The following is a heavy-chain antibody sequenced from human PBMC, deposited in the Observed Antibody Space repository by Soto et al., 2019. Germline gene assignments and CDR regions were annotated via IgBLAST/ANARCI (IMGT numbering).Heavy chain of an antibody. D-gene: IGHD6-13*01. J-gene: IGHJ5*02. Sequence: EVQLVQSGAEVKKPGESLKISCKGSGYSFTSYWIGWVRQMPGKGLEWMGIIYPGDSDTRYSPSFQGQVTISADKSISTAYLQWSSLKASDTAMYYCARHIEAYLYSSPFDPWGQGTLVTVSS. CDR3: ARHIEAYLYSSPFDP. CDR1: GYSFTSYW. CDR2: IYPGDSDT. V-gene: IGHV5-51*01.